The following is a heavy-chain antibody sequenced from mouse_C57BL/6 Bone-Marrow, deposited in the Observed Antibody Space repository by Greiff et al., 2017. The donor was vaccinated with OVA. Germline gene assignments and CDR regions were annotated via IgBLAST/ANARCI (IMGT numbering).Heavy chain of an antibody. CDR1: GFSFNTYA. CDR2: IRSKSNNYAT. J-gene: IGHJ1*03. V-gene: IGHV10-1*01. Sequence: EVQLVESGGGLVQPKGSLKLSCAASGFSFNTYAMNWVRQAPGKGLEWVARIRSKSNNYATYYADSVKDRFTISRDDSESMLYLQMNNVKTEDTAMYYCVRQIYYDYDCRYFDVWGTGTTVTVSS. CDR3: VRQIYYDYDCRYFDV. D-gene: IGHD2-4*01.